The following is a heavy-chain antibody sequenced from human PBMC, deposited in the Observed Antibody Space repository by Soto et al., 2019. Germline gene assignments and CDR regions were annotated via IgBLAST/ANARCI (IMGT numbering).Heavy chain of an antibody. Sequence: GGSLRLSCAASGFTFSSYWMHWVRQAPGKGLVWVSRINSDGSSTSYADSVRGRFTISRDNSKNTLYLQMNSLRAEDTAVYYCARDSIEVLWFGYNWFYPWGQGTLVTVSS. D-gene: IGHD3-10*01. V-gene: IGHV3-74*01. J-gene: IGHJ5*02. CDR3: ARDSIEVLWFGYNWFYP. CDR2: INSDGSST. CDR1: GFTFSSYW.